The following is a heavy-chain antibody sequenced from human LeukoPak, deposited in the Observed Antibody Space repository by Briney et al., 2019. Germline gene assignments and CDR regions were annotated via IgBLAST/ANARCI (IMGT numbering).Heavy chain of an antibody. CDR1: GYTFTGYY. CDR2: INPNSGGT. V-gene: IGHV1-2*06. J-gene: IGHJ6*03. D-gene: IGHD6-13*01. Sequence: GASVKVSCKASGYTFTGYYMRWVRQAPGQGLEWMGRINPNSGGTNYAQKFQGRVTMTRDTSISTAYMDLSRLRSDDTAVYYCARGGSSWPYYYYYYMDVWGKGTTVTVSS. CDR3: ARGGSSWPYYYYYYMDV.